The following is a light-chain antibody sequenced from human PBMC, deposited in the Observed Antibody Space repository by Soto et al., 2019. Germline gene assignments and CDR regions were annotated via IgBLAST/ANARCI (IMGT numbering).Light chain of an antibody. CDR2: EVT. Sequence: QAVVTQPASVSGSPGQSITISCTGTSSDIGVYNFVSWYQQHPGKAPKLMIYEVTNRPSGVSNRFSGSKSGNTASLTISGLQAEDEADYYCSSYTDSNTLVFGGGTKLTVL. J-gene: IGLJ2*01. CDR3: SSYTDSNTLV. CDR1: SSDIGVYNF. V-gene: IGLV2-14*01.